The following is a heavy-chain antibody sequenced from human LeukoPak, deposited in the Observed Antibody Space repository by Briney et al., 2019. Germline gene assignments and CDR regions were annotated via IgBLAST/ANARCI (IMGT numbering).Heavy chain of an antibody. Sequence: SQTLSLTCTVSGGSISSGGYYWSWIRQHPGKGLEWIGYIFYSGSTYYNPSLKSRVTISADTSKNQFSLRVTSVTAADTAVYYCARGWRDGYNFRYWGQGALVTVSS. D-gene: IGHD5-24*01. CDR3: ARGWRDGYNFRY. J-gene: IGHJ4*02. V-gene: IGHV4-30-4*01. CDR1: GGSISSGGYY. CDR2: IFYSGST.